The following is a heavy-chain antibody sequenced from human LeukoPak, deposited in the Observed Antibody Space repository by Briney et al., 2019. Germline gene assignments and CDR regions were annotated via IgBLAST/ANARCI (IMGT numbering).Heavy chain of an antibody. V-gene: IGHV4-34*01. J-gene: IGHJ4*02. Sequence: SETLSLTCAVYGGSFSGYYWSWIRQPPGKGLEWIGEINHSGSTNYNPSLKSRVTISVDKSKNQFSLKLSSVTAADTAVYYCARESSSWYYFDYWGQGTLVTVSS. CDR1: GGSFSGYY. D-gene: IGHD6-13*01. CDR3: ARESSSWYYFDY. CDR2: INHSGST.